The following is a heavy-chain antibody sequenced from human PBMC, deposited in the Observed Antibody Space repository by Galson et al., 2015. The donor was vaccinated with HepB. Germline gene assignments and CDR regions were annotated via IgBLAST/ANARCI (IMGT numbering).Heavy chain of an antibody. CDR2: IYPGNGNT. J-gene: IGHJ4*02. D-gene: IGHD2-2*01. V-gene: IGHV1-3*01. CDR1: GYTFTNYA. CDR3: ARDRRIRGYCNSTSCYSFDF. Sequence: SVKVSCKASGYTFTNYAIHWVRQAPGQRLEWMGWIYPGNGNTKYSQRFQGRVTFTSDTSASTAYMDLSSLRSEDTAVYYCARDRRIRGYCNSTSCYSFDFWGQGTLVTVSS.